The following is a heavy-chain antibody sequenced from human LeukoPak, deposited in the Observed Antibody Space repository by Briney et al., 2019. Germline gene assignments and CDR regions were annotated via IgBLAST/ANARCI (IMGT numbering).Heavy chain of an antibody. D-gene: IGHD3-3*01. CDR1: GFTFSSYA. V-gene: IGHV3-23*01. CDR3: ARRLVLWSGSHYGMDV. Sequence: GGSLRLSCAASGFTFSSYAMSWVRQAPGKGLEWVSAISGSGGSTYYADSVKGRFTISRDNAKNSLYLQMNSLRAEDTAVYYCARRLVLWSGSHYGMDVWGQGTTVTVSS. CDR2: ISGSGGST. J-gene: IGHJ6*02.